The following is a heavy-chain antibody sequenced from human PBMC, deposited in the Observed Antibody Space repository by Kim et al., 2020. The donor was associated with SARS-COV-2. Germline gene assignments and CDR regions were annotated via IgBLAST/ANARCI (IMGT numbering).Heavy chain of an antibody. J-gene: IGHJ6*02. CDR1: GFTFGDYA. V-gene: IGHV3-9*01. CDR3: AKDPAHYYDFWSGPPKGV. CDR2: ISWNSGSI. D-gene: IGHD3-3*01. Sequence: GWSLRLSCAASGFTFGDYAMHWVRQAPGKGLEWVSGISWNSGSIGYADSVKGRFTISRDNAKNSLYLQMNSLRAEDTALYYCAKDPAHYYDFWSGPPKGVWGRGTTVTVSS.